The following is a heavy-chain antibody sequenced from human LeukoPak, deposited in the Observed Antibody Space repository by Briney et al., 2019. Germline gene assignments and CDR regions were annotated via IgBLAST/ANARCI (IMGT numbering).Heavy chain of an antibody. CDR3: AREETSGGGILDY. CDR2: IIPILGIA. V-gene: IGHV1-69*04. J-gene: IGHJ4*02. CDR1: GGTFSSYA. D-gene: IGHD3-10*01. Sequence: SVKVSCKASGGTFSSYAISWVRQAPGQGLEWMGRIIPILGIANYAQKFQGRVTITADKSTSTAYMELSSLRSEDTAVYYCAREETSGGGILDYWGQGTLVTVSS.